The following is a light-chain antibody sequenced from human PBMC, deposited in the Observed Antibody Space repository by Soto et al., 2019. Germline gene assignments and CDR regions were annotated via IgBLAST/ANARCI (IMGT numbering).Light chain of an antibody. CDR3: QSYDSGLSAWV. J-gene: IGLJ3*02. CDR1: SSNIGTGYD. Sequence: QLVLTQPPSVSGAPGQRVTISCTGSSSNIGTGYDVHWYQQLPGTAPKLLIYVNNNRPSGVPDRFSGSKSGTSASLAITGLQAEDEAAYYCQSYDSGLSAWVFGGGTKVTVL. CDR2: VNN. V-gene: IGLV1-40*01.